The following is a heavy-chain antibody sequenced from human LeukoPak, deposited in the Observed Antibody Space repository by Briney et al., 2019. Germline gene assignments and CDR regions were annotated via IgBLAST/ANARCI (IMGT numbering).Heavy chain of an antibody. J-gene: IGHJ3*02. CDR1: LGSISSGIYY. V-gene: IGHV4-39*06. D-gene: IGHD3-10*01. Sequence: PETLSLSRTVSLGSISSGIYYRGCVRLPPGDWLECIRSVYYSGSTYYNPSLKSRVTISVDTSKNQFALKLSSVTAADTAVYYWARVKITMVRGVIIRDAFDIWGQGTMVTVSS. CDR2: VYYSGST. CDR3: ARVKITMVRGVIIRDAFDI.